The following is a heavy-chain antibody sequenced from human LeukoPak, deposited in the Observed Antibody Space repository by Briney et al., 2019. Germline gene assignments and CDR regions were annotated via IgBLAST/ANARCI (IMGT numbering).Heavy chain of an antibody. CDR1: GFTVSSNY. CDR2: IYSGGSA. D-gene: IGHD1-26*01. Sequence: PGGSLRLSCAASGFTVSSNYMSWLRQAPGRGLEWVSVIYSGGSAYYADSVKGRFTISRDNSKNTLYLQMNSLRAEDTAVYYCARDGWELPLSPDYWGQGTLVTVTS. CDR3: ARDGWELPLSPDY. J-gene: IGHJ4*02. V-gene: IGHV3-53*01.